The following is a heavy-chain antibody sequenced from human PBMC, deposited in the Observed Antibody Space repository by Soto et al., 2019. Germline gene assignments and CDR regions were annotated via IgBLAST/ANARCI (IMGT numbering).Heavy chain of an antibody. CDR3: ARHEVAAPPLDYYYSGMDV. Sequence: GESLKISCKGSGYSFTSYWIGWVRQMPGKGLEWMGIIYPGDSDTRYSPSFQGQVTISADKSISTAYLQWSSLKASDTAMYYCARHEVAAPPLDYYYSGMDVWGQGTTVTVSS. J-gene: IGHJ6*02. CDR1: GYSFTSYW. D-gene: IGHD6-6*01. CDR2: IYPGDSDT. V-gene: IGHV5-51*01.